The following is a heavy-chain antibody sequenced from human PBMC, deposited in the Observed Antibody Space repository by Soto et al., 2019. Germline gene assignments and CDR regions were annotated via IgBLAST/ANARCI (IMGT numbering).Heavy chain of an antibody. CDR3: ATRSHSCNGADCYRYYFDN. CDR2: IFPADSDT. D-gene: IGHD2-21*02. V-gene: IGHV5-51*01. J-gene: IGHJ4*02. Sequence: GESLKISCKGSGYSFTTYWIGWVRQMPGKGLDWMGIIFPADSDTIYSPSFQGQVTISADNSISTAYLQWSSLRASDSAIYFCATRSHSCNGADCYRYYFDNWGRGTLVTVSS. CDR1: GYSFTTYW.